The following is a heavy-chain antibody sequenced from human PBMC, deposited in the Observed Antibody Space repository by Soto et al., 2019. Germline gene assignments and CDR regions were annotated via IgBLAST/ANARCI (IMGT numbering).Heavy chain of an antibody. J-gene: IGHJ6*02. CDR2: IYNDGTT. D-gene: IGHD3-10*01. CDR3: VRPLPSGRNYGMDV. Sequence: EVQLVESGGGLIQPGGSLRLSCTASGLSVSNNYMSWVRQAPGMGLEWVSVIYNDGTTYYEDAVKGRFTISRDTYKNTMSLQMDSLRAEDTDVYYCVRPLPSGRNYGMDVWGQGTTVTVSS. CDR1: GLSVSNNY. V-gene: IGHV3-53*01.